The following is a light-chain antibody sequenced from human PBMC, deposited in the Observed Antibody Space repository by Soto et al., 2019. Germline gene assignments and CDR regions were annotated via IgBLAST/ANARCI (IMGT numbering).Light chain of an antibody. J-gene: IGKJ3*01. V-gene: IGKV3-20*01. CDR2: GAS. CDR1: QGVSSN. Sequence: EIVLTQSPATLSVSPGERAALSCRASQGVSSNLAWYQQKPGQAPRLLIYGASSRATGIPDRFSGSGSGTDFTLTISRLEPEDFAVYYCQQYGSSPPFTFGPGTKVDIK. CDR3: QQYGSSPPFT.